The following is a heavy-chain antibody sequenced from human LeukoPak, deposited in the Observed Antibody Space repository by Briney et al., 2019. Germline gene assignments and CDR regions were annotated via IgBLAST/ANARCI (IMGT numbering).Heavy chain of an antibody. V-gene: IGHV4-39*01. J-gene: IGHJ4*02. D-gene: IGHD2-15*01. CDR2: IYYSGST. CDR3: ARQSPGSGRFDY. Sequence: RSETLSLTCTVSGGSISSSSYYWGWLRQPPGKGLEWIGGIYYSGSTYYNPSPKSRVTISVDTSKNQFSLKLSSVTAADTAVYYCARQSPGSGRFDYWGQGTLVTVSS. CDR1: GGSISSSSYY.